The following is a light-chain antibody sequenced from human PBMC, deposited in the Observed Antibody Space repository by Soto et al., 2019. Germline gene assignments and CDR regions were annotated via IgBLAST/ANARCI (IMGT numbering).Light chain of an antibody. J-gene: IGKJ4*01. CDR2: GAS. CDR1: QSVSSN. Sequence: DIVMTQSPATLSVSPGERATLSCRASQSVSSNLPWYQQRPGQAPRLLIYGASTRATGIPARFSGSGSGTEFTLTISSLQSEDFAVYYCHHYNNWPHTFGGGTKVEIK. V-gene: IGKV3-15*01. CDR3: HHYNNWPHT.